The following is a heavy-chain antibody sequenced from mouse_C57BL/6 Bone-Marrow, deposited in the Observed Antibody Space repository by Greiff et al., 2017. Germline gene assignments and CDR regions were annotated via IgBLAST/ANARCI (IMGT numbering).Heavy chain of an antibody. Sequence: QVQLQQPGAELVRPGTSVKLSCKASGYTFTSYWMHWVKQRPGQGLEWIGVIDPSDSYTNYNQKFKGKATLTVDTSSSTAYMQLSSLTSEDSAVYYCARDYEYAFYFDYWGQGTTLTVSS. CDR3: ARDYEYAFYFDY. J-gene: IGHJ2*01. CDR1: GYTFTSYW. D-gene: IGHD2-4*01. CDR2: IDPSDSYT. V-gene: IGHV1-59*01.